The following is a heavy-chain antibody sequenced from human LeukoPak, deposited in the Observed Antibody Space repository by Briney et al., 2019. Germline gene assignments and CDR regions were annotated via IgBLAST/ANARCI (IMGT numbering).Heavy chain of an antibody. Sequence: GGSLRLSCAASGFTFSNAWMSWVRQAPGKGLEWVGRIKSKTDGGTTDYAAPVKGRFTISRDDSKNTLYLQMNSLRAEDTAVYYCARPPDPDDYDSSPNWFDPWGQGTLDTVSS. V-gene: IGHV3-15*05. CDR2: IKSKTDGGTT. CDR3: ARPPDPDDYDSSPNWFDP. D-gene: IGHD3-22*01. CDR1: GFTFSNAW. J-gene: IGHJ5*02.